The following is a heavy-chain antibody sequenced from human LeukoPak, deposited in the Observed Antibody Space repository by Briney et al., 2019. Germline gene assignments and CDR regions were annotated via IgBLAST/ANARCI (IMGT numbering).Heavy chain of an antibody. CDR2: ISSSSSYI. D-gene: IGHD4-11*01. Sequence: GGSLRLSCAASGFTFSSYSMNWVRQAPGKGLEWVSSISSSSSYIYYADSVRGLFTISRDNAKNSLYLQMNSLRAEDTAVYYCARSEYYSNYGWFDPWGQGTLVTVSS. CDR1: GFTFSSYS. V-gene: IGHV3-21*01. J-gene: IGHJ5*02. CDR3: ARSEYYSNYGWFDP.